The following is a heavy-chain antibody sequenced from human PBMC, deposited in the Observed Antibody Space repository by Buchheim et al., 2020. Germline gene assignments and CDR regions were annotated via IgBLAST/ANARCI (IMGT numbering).Heavy chain of an antibody. CDR1: GFSFSNYG. D-gene: IGHD6-13*01. V-gene: IGHV3-30*18. CDR3: AKEYMAADGTSRGHLYNWFDP. Sequence: QVQLVESGGGVVQPGGSLRLSCGASGFSFSNYGIHWVRQAPGKGLEWVAAISYDGSNKFYGDAVKGRFTLSGDNSKNTLYLQMNSLKPEDTAGYYCAKEYMAADGTSRGHLYNWFDPWGQGTL. CDR2: ISYDGSNK. J-gene: IGHJ5*02.